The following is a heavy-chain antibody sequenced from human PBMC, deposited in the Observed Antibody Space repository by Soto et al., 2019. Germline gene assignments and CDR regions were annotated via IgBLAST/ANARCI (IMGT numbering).Heavy chain of an antibody. J-gene: IGHJ4*02. D-gene: IGHD6-19*01. CDR2: IFHSGSV. CDR3: ARSFGWYAIDY. V-gene: IGHV4-4*02. CDR1: GGSVSSSFF. Sequence: QVLLQESGPGLVQPSGTLSLSCAVSGGSVSSSFFWGWVRQPPGKGLEWIGDIFHSGSVNYNPSPKXRATISIDKSKNQFSLELNSVTTADTAVYYCARSFGWYAIDYWGQGTLVIVSS.